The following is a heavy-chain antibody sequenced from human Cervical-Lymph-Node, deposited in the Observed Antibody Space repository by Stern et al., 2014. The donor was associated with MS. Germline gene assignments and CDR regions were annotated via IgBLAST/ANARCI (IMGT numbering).Heavy chain of an antibody. J-gene: IGHJ4*02. D-gene: IGHD3-9*01. CDR1: GGSISGGPYY. V-gene: IGHV4-61*02. CDR2: IYTSGRT. CDR3: ARDAADLTGYDKYYFDY. Sequence: QLQLQESGPGLVKPSQTLSLTCSVSGGSISGGPYYWTWIRQTAGQGLEWIGLIYTSGRTTYNPSLKSRLTISLAPSKNQLSLKLNSVTAADTAVYFCARDAADLTGYDKYYFDYWGQGTLVTVSS.